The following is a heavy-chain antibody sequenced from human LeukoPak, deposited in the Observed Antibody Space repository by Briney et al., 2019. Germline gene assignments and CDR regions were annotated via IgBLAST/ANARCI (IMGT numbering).Heavy chain of an antibody. V-gene: IGHV3-7*03. J-gene: IGHJ4*02. CDR2: IKPDGTTK. D-gene: IGHD6-13*01. Sequence: GGSLRLSCAASGFPFSSYSMTWVRQAPGKGLECVANIKPDGTTKFYVDSVKGRFTISRDNALNSLYLQMNSLRAEDTAIYYCARSIPYGTTWYGRSDYWGQGTLVTVSS. CDR1: GFPFSSYS. CDR3: ARSIPYGTTWYGRSDY.